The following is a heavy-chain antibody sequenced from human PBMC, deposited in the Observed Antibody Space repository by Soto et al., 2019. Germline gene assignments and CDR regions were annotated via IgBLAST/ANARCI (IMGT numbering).Heavy chain of an antibody. D-gene: IGHD6-13*01. CDR1: GFTFSSYG. V-gene: IGHV3-30*03. CDR3: ARGPSSSTYNWFDP. J-gene: IGHJ5*02. Sequence: PGGSLRLSCAASGFTFSSYGMHWVRQAPGKGLEWVAVISYDGSNKYYADSVKGRFTISRDNSKNTLYLQMNSLRAEDTAVYYCARGPSSSTYNWFDPWGQGTLVTVSS. CDR2: ISYDGSNK.